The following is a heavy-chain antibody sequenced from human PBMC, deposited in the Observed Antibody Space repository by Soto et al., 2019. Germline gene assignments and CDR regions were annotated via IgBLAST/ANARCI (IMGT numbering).Heavy chain of an antibody. CDR2: IHYSGST. CDR3: ARDSGWAYSLDY. V-gene: IGHV4-59*01. CDR1: CGSISRSY. Sequence: PSEPQSLTCTVFCGSISRSYWTWIRQAPGKGLECIGYIHYSGSTTYNPSLKSRVTMSVDTSKNQFSLRLTSVTRADTAVYYCARDSGWAYSLDYWGQGALVTVS. D-gene: IGHD6-19*01. J-gene: IGHJ4*02.